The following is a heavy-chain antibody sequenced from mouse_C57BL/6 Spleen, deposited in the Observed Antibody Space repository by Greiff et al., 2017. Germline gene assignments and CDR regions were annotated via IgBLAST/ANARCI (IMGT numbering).Heavy chain of an antibody. V-gene: IGHV1-15*01. CDR1: GYTFTDYE. CDR3: THYYGSSCLGY. Sequence: QVQLKQSGAELVRPGASVTLSCKASGYTFTDYEMHWVKQTPVHGLEWIGAIDPETGGTAYNQKFKGKAILTADKSSSTAYMELRSLTSEDSAVYYFTHYYGSSCLGYWGQGTTLTVSS. CDR2: IDPETGGT. J-gene: IGHJ2*01. D-gene: IGHD1-1*01.